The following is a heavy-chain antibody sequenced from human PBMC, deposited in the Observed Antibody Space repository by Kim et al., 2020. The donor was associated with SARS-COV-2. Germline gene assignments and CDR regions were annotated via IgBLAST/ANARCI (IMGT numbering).Heavy chain of an antibody. D-gene: IGHD3-22*01. J-gene: IGHJ5*02. CDR2: INPSGGST. V-gene: IGHV1-46*01. CDR1: GYTFTSYY. Sequence: ASVKVSCKASGYTFTSYYMHWVRQAPGQGLEWMGIINPSGGSTSYAQKFQGRVTMTRDTSTSTVYMELSSLRSEDTAVYYCAREGGDTMIVGGDWFDPWGQGTLVTVSS. CDR3: AREGGDTMIVGGDWFDP.